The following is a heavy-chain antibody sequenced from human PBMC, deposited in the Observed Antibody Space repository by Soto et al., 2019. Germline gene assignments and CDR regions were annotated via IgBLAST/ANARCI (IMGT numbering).Heavy chain of an antibody. D-gene: IGHD6-6*01. CDR1: GGSVSSYH. V-gene: IGHV4-59*02. Sequence: VQLQESGEGLLKPSETLSLTCTVSGGSVSSYHWTWIRQSPGKGLEWIGYIYYNGSTDYNPSLKGRPTVSVSTSKRQFSLRLASVTAADTAVYYCAREFFWRSSSSPTYYYYLEVWGKGTTVTVSS. CDR3: AREFFWRSSSSPTYYYYLEV. CDR2: IYYNGST. J-gene: IGHJ6*03.